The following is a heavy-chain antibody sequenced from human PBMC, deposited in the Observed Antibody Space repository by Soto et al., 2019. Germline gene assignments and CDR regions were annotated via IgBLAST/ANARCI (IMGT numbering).Heavy chain of an antibody. CDR3: ARLESIATDGTNYYYYMDV. Sequence: SETLSLTCAVYGGSFSGYYWSWIRQPPGKGLEWIGEINHSGSTNYNPSLKSRVTISVDTPKNQFSLKLSSVTAADTAVYYCARLESIATDGTNYYYYMDVWGKGTTVT. J-gene: IGHJ6*03. D-gene: IGHD6-13*01. V-gene: IGHV4-34*01. CDR2: INHSGST. CDR1: GGSFSGYY.